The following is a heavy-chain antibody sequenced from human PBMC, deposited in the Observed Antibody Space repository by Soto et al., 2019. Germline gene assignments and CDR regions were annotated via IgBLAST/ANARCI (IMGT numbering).Heavy chain of an antibody. CDR2: IIPIFGTA. J-gene: IGHJ4*02. CDR3: ARESTTVVTPWYFDY. V-gene: IGHV1-69*13. CDR1: GGTFSSYA. Sequence: GASVKVSCKASGGTFSSYAISWVRQAPGQGLEWMGGIIPIFGTANYAQKFQGRVTITADESASTAYMELSSLRSEDTAVYYCARESTTVVTPWYFDYWRQGTLVTVSS. D-gene: IGHD4-17*01.